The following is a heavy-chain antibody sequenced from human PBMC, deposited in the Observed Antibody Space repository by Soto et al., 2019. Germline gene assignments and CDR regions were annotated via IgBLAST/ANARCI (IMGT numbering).Heavy chain of an antibody. CDR1: GFTFSNAW. V-gene: IGHV3-30*18. J-gene: IGHJ4*02. CDR3: AKGSRVPYYDSSGYYDY. CDR2: ISYDGSNK. Sequence: PGGSLRLSCAASGFTFSNAWMSWVRQAPGKGLEWVAVISYDGSNKYYADSVKGRFTISRDNSKNTLYLQMNSLRAEDTAVYYCAKGSRVPYYDSSGYYDYWGQGTLVTVSS. D-gene: IGHD3-22*01.